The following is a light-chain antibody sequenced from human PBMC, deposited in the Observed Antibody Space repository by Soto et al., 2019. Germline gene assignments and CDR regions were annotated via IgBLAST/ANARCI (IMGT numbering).Light chain of an antibody. V-gene: IGLV1-40*01. CDR1: SSNIGAGYD. J-gene: IGLJ1*01. Sequence: QSVLTQPPSMSGAPGQRVTISCTGSSSNIGAGYDVHWYRQLPGTAPKLLIYDNINRPSGVPDRFSGSKSGSSASLAITGLQAEDEADYYCQSYDSSLSGYVFGTGTKVTVL. CDR2: DNI. CDR3: QSYDSSLSGYV.